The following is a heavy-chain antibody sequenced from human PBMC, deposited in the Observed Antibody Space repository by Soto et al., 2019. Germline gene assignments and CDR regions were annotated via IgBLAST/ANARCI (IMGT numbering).Heavy chain of an antibody. CDR3: ARQIYDSDTGPNFQYYFDS. CDR1: GYSFAGYW. D-gene: IGHD3-22*01. V-gene: IGHV5-10-1*01. J-gene: IGHJ4*02. CDR2: IDPSDSQT. Sequence: GQSLKIRCKGSGYSFAGYWITWMRQKPGKGLEWMGRIDPSDSQTYYSPSFRGHVTISATKSITTVFLQWSSLRASDTAMYYCARQIYDSDTGPNFQYYFDSWGQGTPVTVSS.